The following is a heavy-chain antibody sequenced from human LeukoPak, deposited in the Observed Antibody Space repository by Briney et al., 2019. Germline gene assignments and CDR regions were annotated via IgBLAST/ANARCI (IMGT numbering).Heavy chain of an antibody. J-gene: IGHJ5*02. CDR2: IYTSGST. Sequence: SETLSLTCTVSGGSISSYYWSWIRQPPGKGLEWIGYIYTSGSTNYNPSLKSRDTISVDTSKNQFSLKLSSVTAADTAVYYCARHRGPNYGSGSYYTVGWFDPWGQGTLVTVSS. CDR3: ARHRGPNYGSGSYYTVGWFDP. V-gene: IGHV4-4*09. CDR1: GGSISSYY. D-gene: IGHD3-10*01.